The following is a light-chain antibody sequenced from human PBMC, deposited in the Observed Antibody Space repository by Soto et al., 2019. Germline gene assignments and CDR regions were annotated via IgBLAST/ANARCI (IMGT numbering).Light chain of an antibody. CDR2: AVS. J-gene: IGLJ2*01. CDR1: SSDGGGYDQ. V-gene: IGLV2-14*01. Sequence: QSVLTQPASVSGSPGQSIAISCTGTSSDGGGYDQVSWYQQHPGKAAKLLIYAVSNRPSGVSNRFSGSKSGNTASLTISGLQAEDEADYYCSSYTGSGTFFGGGTKLTVL. CDR3: SSYTGSGTF.